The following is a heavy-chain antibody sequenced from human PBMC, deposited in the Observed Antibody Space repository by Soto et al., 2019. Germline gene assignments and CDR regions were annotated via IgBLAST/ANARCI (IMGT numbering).Heavy chain of an antibody. CDR3: ARRGSGSYYDY. CDR1: GFTFSSYA. V-gene: IGHV3-23*01. Sequence: EVQLLESGGGLVQSGGSLRLSCAASGFTFSSYAMRWVRQAPGKGLEWVSAISGSGDSTYYADSVKGRFTVSRDNSKITLYLQMNSLRAEDTAVYYCARRGSGSYYDYWGQGTLVTVSS. CDR2: ISGSGDST. J-gene: IGHJ4*02. D-gene: IGHD1-26*01.